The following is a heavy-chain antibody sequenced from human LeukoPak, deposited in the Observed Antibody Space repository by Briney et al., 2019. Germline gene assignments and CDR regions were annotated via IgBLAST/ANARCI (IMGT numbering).Heavy chain of an antibody. J-gene: IGHJ4*02. CDR2: VKQDGSEK. Sequence: GGSLRLSCAASGFTFSGSWMSWVRQAPGKGLEWVANVKQDGSEKYYVDSVKGRFTISRDNAKSSLYLQMNSLRVEDTAVYYCARGGAFYYGLWGQGTLVTVSS. CDR3: ARGGAFYYGL. D-gene: IGHD3-10*01. CDR1: GFTFSGSW. V-gene: IGHV3-7*05.